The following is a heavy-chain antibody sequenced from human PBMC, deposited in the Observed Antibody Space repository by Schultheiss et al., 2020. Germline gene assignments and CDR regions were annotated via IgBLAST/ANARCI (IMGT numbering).Heavy chain of an antibody. Sequence: GESLKISCSASGFTFTNDDMHWVRQPTGRGLEWVSPIGTPGDTYYPGSVKGRFTISRENAKNSLYLQMNSLRAGDTAVYYCTRPAVGAVLGKDYWGQGTLVTVSS. J-gene: IGHJ4*02. CDR2: IGTPGDT. D-gene: IGHD3-3*02. V-gene: IGHV3-13*01. CDR1: GFTFTNDD. CDR3: TRPAVGAVLGKDY.